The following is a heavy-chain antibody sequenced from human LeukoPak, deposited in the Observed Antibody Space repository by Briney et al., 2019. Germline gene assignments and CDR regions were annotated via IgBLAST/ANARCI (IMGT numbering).Heavy chain of an antibody. CDR2: IYYSGST. V-gene: IGHV4-39*07. Sequence: SETLSLTCTVSGGSISSSSYYWGWIRQPPGKGLEWIGSIYYSGSTYYNPSLKSRVTISVDTSKNQFSLKLSSVTAADTAVYYCAREGDYYDSSGYYRNFDYWGQGTLVTVSS. D-gene: IGHD3-22*01. CDR1: GGSISSSSYY. J-gene: IGHJ4*02. CDR3: AREGDYYDSSGYYRNFDY.